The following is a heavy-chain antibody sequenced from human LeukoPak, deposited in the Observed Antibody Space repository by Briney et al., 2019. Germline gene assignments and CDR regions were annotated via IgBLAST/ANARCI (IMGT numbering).Heavy chain of an antibody. CDR3: AKDLYLTGYSFDY. Sequence: PGGSLRLSCAAPGFTFSSYGMHWVRQAPGKGLEWVAVISYDGSNKYYADSVKGRFTISRDNSKNTLYLQMNSLRAEDTAVYYCAKDLYLTGYSFDYWGQGTLVTVSS. J-gene: IGHJ4*02. D-gene: IGHD3-9*01. CDR1: GFTFSSYG. V-gene: IGHV3-30*18. CDR2: ISYDGSNK.